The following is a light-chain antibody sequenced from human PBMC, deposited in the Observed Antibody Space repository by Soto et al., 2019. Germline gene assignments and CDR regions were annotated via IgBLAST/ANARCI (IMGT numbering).Light chain of an antibody. CDR2: DAS. J-gene: IGKJ4*01. CDR1: QSVSSY. CDR3: QQRSNWPPLT. V-gene: IGKV3-11*01. Sequence: IVLTQSPATLSLYQGERATLSCRASQSVSSYLAWYQQKPGQAPRLLIYDASNRATGIPARFSGSGSGTDFTLTISSLEPEDFAVYYCQQRSNWPPLTFGGGTNVDI.